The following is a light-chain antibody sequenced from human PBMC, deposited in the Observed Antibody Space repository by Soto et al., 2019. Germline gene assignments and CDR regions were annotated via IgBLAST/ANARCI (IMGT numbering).Light chain of an antibody. V-gene: IGKV3-20*01. Sequence: EIVLTQSPGTLSLSPGERATLSCRANQSVSNSRLAWYHQKPGQTPSLLIYATSNRATGIPDRFTGSGSGTDFTLTISRLEPEDFGVYYWQQTGSLFGHGTRVHIK. J-gene: IGKJ3*01. CDR2: ATS. CDR3: QQTGSL. CDR1: QSVSNSR.